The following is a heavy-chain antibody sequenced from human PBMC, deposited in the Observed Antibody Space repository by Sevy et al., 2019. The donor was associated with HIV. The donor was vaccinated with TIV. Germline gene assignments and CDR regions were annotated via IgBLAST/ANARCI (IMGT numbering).Heavy chain of an antibody. D-gene: IGHD2-2*01. V-gene: IGHV3-23*01. Sequence: GGSLRFSCAATGFTFSSYAMSWVRQAPGKGLEWVSAISGSGGSTYYADSVKGRFTISRDNSKNTLYLQMNSLRAEDTAVYYCARQKRYCSSTSCYRPGGDYYYYYYMDVWGKGTTVTVSS. J-gene: IGHJ6*03. CDR2: ISGSGGST. CDR1: GFTFSSYA. CDR3: ARQKRYCSSTSCYRPGGDYYYYYYMDV.